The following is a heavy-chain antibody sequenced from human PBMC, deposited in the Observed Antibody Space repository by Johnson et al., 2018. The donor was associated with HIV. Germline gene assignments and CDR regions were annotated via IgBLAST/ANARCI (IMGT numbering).Heavy chain of an antibody. V-gene: IGHV3-48*02. Sequence: EVQLVESGGGVVQPGRSLRLSCAASGFTFSSYAMSWVRQAPGKGLEWVSYISSSGNTIYYADSVKGRFTISRDNAKNSLYLQMNSLRDEDTAVYYCARENYRRRDAFDVWGQGTVVIVSS. CDR2: ISSSGNTI. J-gene: IGHJ3*01. CDR3: ARENYRRRDAFDV. CDR1: GFTFSSYA. D-gene: IGHD1-7*01.